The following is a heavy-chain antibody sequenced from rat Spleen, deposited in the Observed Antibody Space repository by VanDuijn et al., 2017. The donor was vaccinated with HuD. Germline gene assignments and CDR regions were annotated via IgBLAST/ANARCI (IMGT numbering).Heavy chain of an antibody. D-gene: IGHD1-12*02. CDR3: TWDYYDATYYYRFTY. CDR2: IKAKSNNYAT. Sequence: EVQLVETVGSLVQPGKSLKLTCATSGFTFSYAWMHWIRQSPEKQLEWVAQIKAKSNNYATYYAESVKGRFTISRDDSKSSVYLQMNNLKEEDTAIYYCTWDYYDATYYYRFTYWGQGTLVTVSS. J-gene: IGHJ3*01. V-gene: IGHV6-8*01. CDR1: GFTFSYAW.